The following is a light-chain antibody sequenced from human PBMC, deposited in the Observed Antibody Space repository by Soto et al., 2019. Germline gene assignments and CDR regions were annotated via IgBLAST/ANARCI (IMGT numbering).Light chain of an antibody. Sequence: EIVLTQSPGTLPLSPGERATLSCRASQNISSSHIAWYQQKPGQAPRLLIYGPSGRATGIPDRFSGSGSGTDFSLSTTGLEPEDFAVYYCHQFGSSPQTFGHGTKVDIK. CDR1: QNISSSH. CDR2: GPS. V-gene: IGKV3-20*01. CDR3: HQFGSSPQT. J-gene: IGKJ1*01.